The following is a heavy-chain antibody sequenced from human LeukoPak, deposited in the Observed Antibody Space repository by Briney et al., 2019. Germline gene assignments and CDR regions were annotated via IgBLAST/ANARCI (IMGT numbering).Heavy chain of an antibody. CDR1: GGTFSSYA. J-gene: IGHJ6*03. CDR2: IIPIFGRA. CDR3: ARDSGTEGGYYYYMDG. Sequence: ASVKVSYKPSGGTFSSYAISWVRQAPGQGLEWMGGIIPIFGRANYAQKLQGRVTITTDESTSTAYMELSSLRSEDTAVYYCARDSGTEGGYYYYMDGWGKGTTVTVSS. V-gene: IGHV1-69*05. D-gene: IGHD3-10*01.